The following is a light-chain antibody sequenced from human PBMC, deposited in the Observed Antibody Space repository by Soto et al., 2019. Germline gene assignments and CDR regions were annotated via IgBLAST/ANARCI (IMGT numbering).Light chain of an antibody. Sequence: QSVLTQPASVSGSPGQSITISCTGTSSDVGSYNYVSWYQQHPGKAPKVLIYDVTNRPSGVSNRFSGSKSGNTASLTISGLQAEDEADYYCSSYTSSNTMVLGGGTKVTVL. CDR2: DVT. CDR1: SSDVGSYNY. V-gene: IGLV2-14*03. CDR3: SSYTSSNTMV. J-gene: IGLJ2*01.